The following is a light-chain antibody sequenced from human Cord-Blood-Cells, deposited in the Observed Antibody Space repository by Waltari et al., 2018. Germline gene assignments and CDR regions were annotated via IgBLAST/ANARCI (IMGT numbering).Light chain of an antibody. CDR1: SSDGGSYNL. CDR3: CSYAGSSTLV. CDR2: EGS. Sequence: QSALTQPASVSGSPGQSITISCTGTSSDGGSYNLVSWYQQHPGKAPKLMIYEGSKRPSGVSNRFSGSKSGNTASLTSSGLQAEDEADYYCCSYAGSSTLVFGGGTKLTVL. J-gene: IGLJ2*01. V-gene: IGLV2-23*01.